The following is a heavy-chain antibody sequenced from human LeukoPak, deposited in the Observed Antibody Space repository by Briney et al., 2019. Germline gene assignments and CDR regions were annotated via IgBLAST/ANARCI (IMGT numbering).Heavy chain of an antibody. CDR1: GVTFSSYD. D-gene: IGHD1-14*01. CDR2: IGTDGNT. V-gene: IGHV3-13*01. J-gene: IGHJ3*02. Sequence: QAGGSLRLSCAASGVTFSSYDMHWVRQATGKGLEWVSTIGTDGNTYYPGSVKGRFTISRENAKNSLYLQMNSLRAGNTAVYYCARESPGGIGAFDIWGQGTMVTVSS. CDR3: ARESPGGIGAFDI.